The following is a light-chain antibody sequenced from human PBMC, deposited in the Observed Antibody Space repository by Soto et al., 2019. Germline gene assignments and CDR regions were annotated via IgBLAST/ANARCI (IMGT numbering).Light chain of an antibody. CDR1: QGISSY. Sequence: DIQLTQSPSFLSASVGDRVTITCRASQGISSYLAWYQQKPGKAPKLLIYAASTLQSGVPSRFSGSGSGTEFTLTISSLQPEDFATYYCQQLHGPFGQGTKVEIK. CDR2: AAS. J-gene: IGKJ1*01. V-gene: IGKV1-9*01. CDR3: QQLHGP.